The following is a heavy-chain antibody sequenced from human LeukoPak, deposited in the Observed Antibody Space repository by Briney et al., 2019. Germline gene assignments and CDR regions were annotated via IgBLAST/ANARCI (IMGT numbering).Heavy chain of an antibody. CDR2: ISYDGSNK. D-gene: IGHD1-26*01. CDR3: AKDLALGIYYYYYGMDV. CDR1: GFTFSSYG. V-gene: IGHV3-30*18. J-gene: IGHJ6*02. Sequence: GGSLRLSCAASGFTFSSYGMHWVRQAPGKGLERVAVISYDGSNKYYADSVKGRFTISRDNSKNTLYLQMNSLRAEDTAVYYCAKDLALGIYYYYYGMDVWGQGTTVTVSS.